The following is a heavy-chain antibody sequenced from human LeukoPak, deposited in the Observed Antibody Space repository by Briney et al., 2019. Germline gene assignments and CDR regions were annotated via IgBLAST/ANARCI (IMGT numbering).Heavy chain of an antibody. V-gene: IGHV3-48*03. J-gene: IGHJ6*02. CDR3: ARPRSDLYGMDV. Sequence: PGGSLRLSCIASEFIFSSYEMNWVRQAPGKGLEWVSYISGSGNIIYYADSVKGRFTISRVNAKNSLYLQMNSLRVEDTAVYYCARPRSDLYGMDVWGQGTTVTVSS. CDR2: ISGSGNII. CDR1: EFIFSSYE.